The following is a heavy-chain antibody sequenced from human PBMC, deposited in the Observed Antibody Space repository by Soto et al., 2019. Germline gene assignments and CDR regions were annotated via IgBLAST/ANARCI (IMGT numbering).Heavy chain of an antibody. V-gene: IGHV4-30-4*01. D-gene: IGHD3-3*01. CDR2: IYYSGST. CDR3: ASTNYDFWSATSGAYYGMDV. Sequence: PSETLSLTCTVYGGSISSGDYYWSWIRQPPGKGLEWIGYIYYSGSTYYNPSLKSRVTISVDTSKNQFSLKLSSVTAADTAVYYCASTNYDFWSATSGAYYGMDVWGQGTTVT. J-gene: IGHJ6*02. CDR1: GGSISSGDYY.